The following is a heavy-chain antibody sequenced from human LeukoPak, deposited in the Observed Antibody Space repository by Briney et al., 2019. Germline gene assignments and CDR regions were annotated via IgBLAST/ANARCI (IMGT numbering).Heavy chain of an antibody. V-gene: IGHV4-34*01. CDR1: GGSFSGYY. Sequence: SETLSLTCAVYGGSFSGYYWSWIRQPPGKGLEWIGEINHSGSTNYNPSLKSRVTISVDTSKNQFSLKLSSVTAADTAVYYCSRVLRGYDGSGTEAGFDYWGQGTLVTVSS. CDR3: SRVLRGYDGSGTEAGFDY. J-gene: IGHJ4*02. CDR2: INHSGST. D-gene: IGHD3-10*01.